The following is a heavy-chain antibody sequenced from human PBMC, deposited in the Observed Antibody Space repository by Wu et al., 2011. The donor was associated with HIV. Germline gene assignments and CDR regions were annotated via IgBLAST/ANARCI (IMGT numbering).Heavy chain of an antibody. V-gene: IGHV1-8*03. CDR3: VRVSYYYDGSGYNDAFDI. J-gene: IGHJ3*02. CDR2: INPNTGNT. D-gene: IGHD3-22*01. CDR1: GYTFSNSD. Sequence: IVQSGAEVKKPGASVKVSCKASGYTFSNSDINWVRQAPGQGLEWVGWINPNTGNTGYGEKFQDRVTISTNTSITTAYMEVRRLGSEDTALYYCVRVSYYYDGSGYNDAFDIWGQGTMVSVSS.